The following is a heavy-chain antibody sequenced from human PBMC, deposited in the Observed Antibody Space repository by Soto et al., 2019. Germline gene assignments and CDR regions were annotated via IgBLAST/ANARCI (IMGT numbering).Heavy chain of an antibody. J-gene: IGHJ6*02. CDR1: GFTFSSYA. D-gene: IGHD3-10*01. V-gene: IGHV3-23*01. Sequence: DVQLLESGGGLAQPGGSLRLSCAASGFTFSSYAMHWVRQAPGKGLEWVSTINGGGSSTYYADSVKGRFTISRGNSKNTHYLQMNSLRADDTAVYYCAKVSASGSGTYTKRNFYYHYYGMDVWGQGTTVTVSS. CDR3: AKVSASGSGTYTKRNFYYHYYGMDV. CDR2: INGGGSST.